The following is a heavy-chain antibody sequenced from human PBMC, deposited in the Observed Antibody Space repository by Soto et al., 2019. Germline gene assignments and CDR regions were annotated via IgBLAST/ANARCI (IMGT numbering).Heavy chain of an antibody. D-gene: IGHD5-12*01. CDR2: IIPIFSTT. CDR3: ARYSGYDVNWFDP. V-gene: IGHV1-69*01. CDR1: GGTFSNYA. J-gene: IGHJ5*02. Sequence: QVQLVQSGAEVKKPGSSVKVSCKASGGTFSNYAISWVRQAPGQGLEWMGGIIPIFSTTNYAQKFQGRVKITADESTGTAYMELISLRSEDTAVYYCARYSGYDVNWFDPWGQGTLVTVSS.